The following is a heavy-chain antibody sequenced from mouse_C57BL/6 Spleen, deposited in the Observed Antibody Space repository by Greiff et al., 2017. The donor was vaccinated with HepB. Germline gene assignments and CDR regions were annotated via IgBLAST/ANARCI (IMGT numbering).Heavy chain of an antibody. Sequence: VQLQQSGAELVKPGASVKLSCKASGYTFTSYWMHWVKQRPGQGLEWIGMIHPNSGSTNYNEKFKSKATLTVDKSSSTAYMQLSSLTSEDSAVYYCARRTYYYGSSFFFDYWGQGTTLTVSS. J-gene: IGHJ2*01. V-gene: IGHV1-64*01. CDR2: IHPNSGST. CDR1: GYTFTSYW. CDR3: ARRTYYYGSSFFFDY. D-gene: IGHD1-1*01.